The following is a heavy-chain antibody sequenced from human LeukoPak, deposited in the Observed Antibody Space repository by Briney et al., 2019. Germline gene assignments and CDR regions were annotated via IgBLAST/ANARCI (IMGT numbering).Heavy chain of an antibody. Sequence: RPGGSLRLSCEGSGFTFGDYGMSWVRHAPGKGPEWVAGISWNSDSTGYPDSVKGRFTISRDNAKNSLYLQMNSLRVEDTALYYCARDRRGITGTEWFDPWGQGTLVTVSS. J-gene: IGHJ5*02. CDR1: GFTFGDYG. V-gene: IGHV3-20*04. D-gene: IGHD1-20*01. CDR3: ARDRRGITGTEWFDP. CDR2: ISWNSDST.